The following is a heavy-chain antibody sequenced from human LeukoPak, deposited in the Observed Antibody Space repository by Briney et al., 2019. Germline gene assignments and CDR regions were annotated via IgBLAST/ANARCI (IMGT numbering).Heavy chain of an antibody. D-gene: IGHD3-10*01. CDR3: VRDRTGWFGEFDY. V-gene: IGHV1-2*02. Sequence: ASVKVSCKASGHTFTGYYIHWVRQAPGQGLEWMGWMNPNSGGTHYAPKFQGRVTMTRDKSINIGYMELSRLRSDDTAVYYCVRDRTGWFGEFDYWGQRTLVTVSS. CDR1: GHTFTGYY. J-gene: IGHJ4*02. CDR2: MNPNSGGT.